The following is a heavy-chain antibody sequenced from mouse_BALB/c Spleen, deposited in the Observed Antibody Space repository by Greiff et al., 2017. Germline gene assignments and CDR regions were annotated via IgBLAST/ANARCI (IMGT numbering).Heavy chain of an antibody. V-gene: IGHV14-4*02. CDR1: GFNIKDYY. CDR2: IDPENGDT. Sequence: VQLQQSGAELVRSGASVKLSCTASGFNIKDYYMHWVKQRPEQGLEWIGWIDPENGDTEYAPKFQGKATMTADTSSNTAYLQLSSLTSEDTAVYYCKIHYTVMITTEGLDYWGQGTTLTVSS. CDR3: KIHYTVMITTEGLDY. J-gene: IGHJ2*01. D-gene: IGHD2-4*01.